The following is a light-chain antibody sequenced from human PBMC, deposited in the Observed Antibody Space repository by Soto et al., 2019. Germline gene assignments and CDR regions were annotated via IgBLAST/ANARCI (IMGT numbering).Light chain of an antibody. CDR2: GAS. CDR3: QQYGSSPFT. Sequence: EIVLTQSPGTLSLSPGERATLSCRASQSFSSSSLAWYQQKPSQAPRLLIYGASSRATGIPDRFSGSGSGTQFTLPISRLEPEDCAVYYCQQYGSSPFTFGPGTKVEI. J-gene: IGKJ3*01. CDR1: QSFSSSS. V-gene: IGKV3-20*01.